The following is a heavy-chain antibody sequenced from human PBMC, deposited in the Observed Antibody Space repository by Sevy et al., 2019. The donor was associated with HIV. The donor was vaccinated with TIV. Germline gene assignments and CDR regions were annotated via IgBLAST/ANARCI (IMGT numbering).Heavy chain of an antibody. CDR1: GFTFSSYS. CDR2: ISSRSSYI. J-gene: IGHJ4*02. D-gene: IGHD3-16*01. Sequence: GGSLRLSCAASGFTFSSYSMNWVRQAPGKGLEWVSSISSRSSYIYYADSVKGRFTISRDNAKNSLYLQMNSLRAEDRGVYYCGRGPGGRGREGYWGQGTLVTVSS. V-gene: IGHV3-21*01. CDR3: GRGPGGRGREGY.